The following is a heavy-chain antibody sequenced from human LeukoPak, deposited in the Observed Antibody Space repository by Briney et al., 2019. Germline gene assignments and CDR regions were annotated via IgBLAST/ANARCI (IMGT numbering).Heavy chain of an antibody. CDR2: IYYSGST. CDR1: GGSISSSNYY. J-gene: IGHJ4*02. Sequence: SETLSLTCTVSGGSISSSNYYWSWIRQPPGTGLEWIGYIYYSGSTNYNPSLKSRVTISVDTSKNQFSLKLSSVTAADTAVYYCARGPPPGIAAAGLTYYFDYWGQGTLVTVSS. D-gene: IGHD6-13*01. CDR3: ARGPPPGIAAAGLTYYFDY. V-gene: IGHV4-61*01.